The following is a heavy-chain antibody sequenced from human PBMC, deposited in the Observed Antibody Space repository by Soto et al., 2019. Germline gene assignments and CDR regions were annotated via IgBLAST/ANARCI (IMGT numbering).Heavy chain of an antibody. CDR2: INPNSGGT. V-gene: IGHV1-2*04. CDR1: GYTFTGYY. CDR3: ARLLGYCSSTSCPNYYGMDV. D-gene: IGHD2-2*01. J-gene: IGHJ6*02. Sequence: GASLKVSCKASGYTFTGYYMHWVRQAPGQGLEWMGWINPNSGGTNYARKFQGWVTMTRDTSKNQFSLKLSSVTAADTAVYYCARLLGYCSSTSCPNYYGMDVWGQGTTVTVSS.